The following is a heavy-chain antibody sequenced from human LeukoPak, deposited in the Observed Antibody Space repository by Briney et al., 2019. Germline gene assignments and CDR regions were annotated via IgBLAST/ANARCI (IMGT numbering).Heavy chain of an antibody. CDR3: AKDYDSSGYDY. J-gene: IGHJ4*02. D-gene: IGHD3-22*01. Sequence: GGSLRLSCAASGITFSSYAMSWVRQAPGKGLEWVSAISGSGGSTYYADSVKGRFTISRDNSKNTLYLQMNSLRADDTAVYYCAKDYDSSGYDYWGQGTLVTVSS. CDR2: ISGSGGST. CDR1: GITFSSYA. V-gene: IGHV3-23*01.